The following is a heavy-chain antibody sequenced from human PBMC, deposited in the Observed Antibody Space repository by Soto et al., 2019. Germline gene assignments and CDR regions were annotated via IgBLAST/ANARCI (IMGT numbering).Heavy chain of an antibody. V-gene: IGHV3-21*01. Sequence: GGSLRLSCATSGFTFSRYSMNLVRQAPGMGLEWVSSISSSSRYIYYTDSVRGRLTTSRDNAKNSLYLQINSLRAEDTAVYYCARDRLVAATSAPPYCYYGMDVWGQGTTVTVSS. CDR1: GFTFSRYS. J-gene: IGHJ6*02. CDR3: ARDRLVAATSAPPYCYYGMDV. D-gene: IGHD2-15*01. CDR2: ISSSSRYI.